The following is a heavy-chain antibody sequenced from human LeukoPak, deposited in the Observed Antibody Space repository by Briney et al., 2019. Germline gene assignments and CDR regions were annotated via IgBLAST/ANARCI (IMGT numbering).Heavy chain of an antibody. V-gene: IGHV4-59*08. J-gene: IGHJ4*02. CDR2: VYYSGST. CDR3: ARGAWYLEN. Sequence: PSETLSLTCTVSGGSISGYYWSWIRQPPGKGLEWIGYVYYSGSTNYNPSLKSRVTISVDTSKNQFSLKLSSVTAADTAVYYCARGAWYLENRGQGTLVTVSS. CDR1: GGSISGYY. D-gene: IGHD1-26*01.